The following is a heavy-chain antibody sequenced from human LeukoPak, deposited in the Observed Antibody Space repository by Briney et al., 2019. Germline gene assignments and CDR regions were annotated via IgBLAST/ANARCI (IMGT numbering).Heavy chain of an antibody. D-gene: IGHD6-19*01. V-gene: IGHV3-23*01. CDR1: GFTFSRYA. J-gene: IGHJ4*02. CDR2: ISGSGGST. Sequence: GGSLRLSCAAFGFTFSRYAMSWVRQAPGKGLEWVSAISGSGGSTYYADSVRGRFTISRDNTKNTLYLQMNSLIAEDTAVYYRAKYSRAAVAGNGYSDYWGQGTLVTVSS. CDR3: AKYSRAAVAGNGYSDY.